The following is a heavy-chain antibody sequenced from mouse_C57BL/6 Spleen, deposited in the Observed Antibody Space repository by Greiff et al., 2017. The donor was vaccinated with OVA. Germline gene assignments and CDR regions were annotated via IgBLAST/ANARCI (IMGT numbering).Heavy chain of an antibody. V-gene: IGHV1-53*01. CDR2: INPSNGGT. CDR1: GYTFTSYW. Sequence: VQLQQPGTELVKPGASVKLSCTASGYTFTSYWMHWVKQRPGQGLEWIGNINPSNGGTYYNEKFKSKATLTVDKSSSTAYMQLSSLTSEDSAVEYCARNYYGSSYGFAYWGQGTLVTVSA. D-gene: IGHD1-1*01. CDR3: ARNYYGSSYGFAY. J-gene: IGHJ3*01.